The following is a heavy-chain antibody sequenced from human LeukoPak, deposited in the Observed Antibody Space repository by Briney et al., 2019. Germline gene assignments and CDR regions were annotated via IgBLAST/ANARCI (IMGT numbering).Heavy chain of an antibody. D-gene: IGHD6-19*01. CDR1: GFTFSSYW. CDR3: TTGAGCGY. Sequence: GGSLRLSCAASGFTFSSYWMTWVRQAPGKGLEWVANIKQDGSERNYVDSVKGRFTISRDNAKNSLYLQMNTLRDEDTAVYYCTTGAGCGYWGQGTLVTVSS. J-gene: IGHJ4*02. CDR2: IKQDGSER. V-gene: IGHV3-7*03.